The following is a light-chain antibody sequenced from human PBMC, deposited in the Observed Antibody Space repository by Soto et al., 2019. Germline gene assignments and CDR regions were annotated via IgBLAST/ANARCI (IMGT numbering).Light chain of an antibody. Sequence: EIVWTQSPATLSLSPGERATLSCRSSQSVSSYLAWYQQKPGQAPRLLIYDASNRATGIPARFSGSGSGTDFTLTISSLEPEDFAVYYCQQRSNWPTFGQRTRLEIK. CDR1: QSVSSY. J-gene: IGKJ5*01. CDR2: DAS. CDR3: QQRSNWPT. V-gene: IGKV3-11*01.